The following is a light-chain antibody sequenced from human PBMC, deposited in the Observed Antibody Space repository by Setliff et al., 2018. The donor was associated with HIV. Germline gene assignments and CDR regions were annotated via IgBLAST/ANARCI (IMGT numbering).Light chain of an antibody. CDR3: CSNTGSNTFV. J-gene: IGLJ1*01. Sequence: QSALTQPASVSGSPGQSITISCTGTSGDVGRYNLVSWYQQHPARAPKLIIYQATRRPSGVSNRFSGSKSSNVASLTISGLQAEDEADYYCCSNTGSNTFVFGTGTKVTV. CDR2: QAT. CDR1: SGDVGRYNL. V-gene: IGLV2-23*01.